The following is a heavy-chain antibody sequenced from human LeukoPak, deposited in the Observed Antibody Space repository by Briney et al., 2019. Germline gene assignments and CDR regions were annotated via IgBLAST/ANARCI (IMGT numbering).Heavy chain of an antibody. CDR1: GFTVSSNY. Sequence: GGSLRLSCAASGFTVSSNYMSWVRQAPGKGLVWVSRINSDGSTTNYADSVKGRFTISRDNAKNTLYLQMNSLRAEETAVYYCTSYTRSWNWGQGTLVTVPS. CDR2: INSDGSTT. V-gene: IGHV3-74*01. J-gene: IGHJ4*02. CDR3: TSYTRSWN. D-gene: IGHD1-26*01.